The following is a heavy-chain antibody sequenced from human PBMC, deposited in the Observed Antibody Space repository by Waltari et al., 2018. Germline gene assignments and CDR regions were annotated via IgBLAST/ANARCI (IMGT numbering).Heavy chain of an antibody. D-gene: IGHD6-13*01. CDR2: INPXSGDT. J-gene: IGHJ4*02. CDR3: ARXLFSNWYGYFDX. Sequence: VPXXQSGAEXKTPXASLKVSCXASGYTFVAYYIHWVRQAPGQGLEWMXWINPXSGDTXYKDKFKAWVXMTRDTSVSTAFLELRSXKSDDAAMXYXARXLFSNWYGYFDXWGQGTLVTVSS. CDR1: GYTFVAYY. V-gene: IGHV1-2*04.